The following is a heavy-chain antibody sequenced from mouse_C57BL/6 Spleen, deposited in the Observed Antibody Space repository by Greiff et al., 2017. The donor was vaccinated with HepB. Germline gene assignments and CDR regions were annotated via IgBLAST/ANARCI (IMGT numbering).Heavy chain of an antibody. CDR1: GFNIKDYY. Sequence: EVKLQESGAELVKPGASVKLSCTASGFNIKDYYMHWVKQRAEQGLEWIGRIDPEDGDTKYATKFQGKATLTADTSSNTAYLQLSSLTSEDTAVYYCAPSEGSWFAYWGQGTLVTVSA. J-gene: IGHJ3*01. CDR2: IDPEDGDT. V-gene: IGHV14-2*01. CDR3: APSEGSWFAY. D-gene: IGHD1-1*01.